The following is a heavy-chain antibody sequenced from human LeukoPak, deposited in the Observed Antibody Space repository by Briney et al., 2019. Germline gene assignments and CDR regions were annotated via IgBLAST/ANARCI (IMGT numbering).Heavy chain of an antibody. CDR2: IYHSGST. CDR1: GASVSSGYW. V-gene: IGHV4-4*02. J-gene: IGHJ4*02. CDR3: ARDDTGVIRGIRFHY. Sequence: SGTLSLTCAVSGASVSSGYWWSWVRQAPGKGLEWIGEIYHSGSTNHNPSLKSRVTISVDKSKSQFSLNLNSVTAADTAVYYCARDDTGVIRGIRFHYWGQGTLVTVSS. D-gene: IGHD3-10*01.